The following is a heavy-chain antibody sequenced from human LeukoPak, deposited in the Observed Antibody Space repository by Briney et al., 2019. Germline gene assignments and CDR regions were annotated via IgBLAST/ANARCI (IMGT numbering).Heavy chain of an antibody. V-gene: IGHV4-4*07. J-gene: IGHJ6*03. Sequence: KTSETLSLTCTVSGGSISSYYWSWIRQPAGTALEWIGRIYTSGTITYNPSLKSRVTISVDTSKNQFSLKLSSVTAADTAVYYCARENCSGGSCYSIYYYYYMDVWGKGTTVTVSS. CDR3: ARENCSGGSCYSIYYYYYMDV. CDR1: GGSISSYY. D-gene: IGHD2-15*01. CDR2: IYTSGTI.